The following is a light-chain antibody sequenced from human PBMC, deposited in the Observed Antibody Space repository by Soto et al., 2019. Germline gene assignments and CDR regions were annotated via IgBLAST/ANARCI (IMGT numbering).Light chain of an antibody. CDR3: QQYNTFWT. CDR2: KAS. CDR1: QSISSW. Sequence: DIQMTQSPSTLSASVGDRVTITCRASQSISSWLAWYQQKPGKAPKLLIYKASSLESGVPSRFSGSGSGTDFTLTISALQPDDSATYYCQQYNTFWTFGQGTKV. V-gene: IGKV1-5*03. J-gene: IGKJ1*01.